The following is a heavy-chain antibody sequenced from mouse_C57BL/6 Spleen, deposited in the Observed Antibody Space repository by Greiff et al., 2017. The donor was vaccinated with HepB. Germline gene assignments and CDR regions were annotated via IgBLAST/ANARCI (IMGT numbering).Heavy chain of an antibody. CDR3: ARSGYYAWYFDV. CDR1: GYTFTSYW. D-gene: IGHD1-1*01. Sequence: QVQLQQSGTELVKPGASVKLSCKASGYTFTSYWMHWVKQRPGQGLEWIGNINPSNGGTNYNEKFKSKATLTVDKSSSTAYMQLSSLTSEDSAVYYCARSGYYAWYFDVWGTGTTVTVSS. V-gene: IGHV1-53*01. CDR2: INPSNGGT. J-gene: IGHJ1*03.